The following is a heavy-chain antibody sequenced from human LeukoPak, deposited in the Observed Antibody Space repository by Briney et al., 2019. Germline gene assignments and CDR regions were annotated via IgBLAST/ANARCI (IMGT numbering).Heavy chain of an antibody. CDR3: ARHRDGYNR. CDR1: GYSISSGYY. CDR2: IYYSGST. V-gene: IGHV4-38-2*02. Sequence: SETLSLTCTVSGYSISSGYYWGWIRQPPGKGLEWIGSIYYSGSTYYNPSLKSRVTISVDTSKNQFSLELSSVTAADTAVYYCARHRDGYNRWGQGTLVTVSS. D-gene: IGHD5-24*01. J-gene: IGHJ5*02.